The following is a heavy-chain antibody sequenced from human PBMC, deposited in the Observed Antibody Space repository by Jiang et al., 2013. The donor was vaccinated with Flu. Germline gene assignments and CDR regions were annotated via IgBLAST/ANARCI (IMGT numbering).Heavy chain of an antibody. J-gene: IGHJ6*02. D-gene: IGHD3-22*01. V-gene: IGHV3-23*01. CDR2: VSGSGGST. CDR1: GFTFSSYA. Sequence: RLSCAASGFTFSSYAMSWVRQAPGKGLEWVSVVSGSGGSTFYAASVKGRFTISRDNSKNALSLQMSGLRAEDTAVYYCAKVFRSGYYYPNYHYYGMDVWGQGTTVTVYS. CDR3: AKVFRSGYYYPNYHYYGMDV.